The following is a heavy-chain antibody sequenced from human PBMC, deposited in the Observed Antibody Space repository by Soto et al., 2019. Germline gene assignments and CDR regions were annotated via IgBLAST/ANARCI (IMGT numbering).Heavy chain of an antibody. D-gene: IGHD3-16*01. CDR3: AKDRRAGGNSAFYFDF. Sequence: GGSLTLSCAASGFKFSNYAMSWVRQAPGKGLEWVSLISATGGGTYYADSVKGRFTISRDNSHNTLYLQVHSLTAEDTAVYYCAKDRRAGGNSAFYFDFWGQGAQVTVSS. CDR1: GFKFSNYA. J-gene: IGHJ4*02. V-gene: IGHV3-23*01. CDR2: ISATGGGT.